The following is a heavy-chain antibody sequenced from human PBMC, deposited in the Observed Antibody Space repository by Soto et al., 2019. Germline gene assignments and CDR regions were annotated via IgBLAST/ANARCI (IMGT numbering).Heavy chain of an antibody. D-gene: IGHD1-1*01. CDR3: ARGKGYFDP. J-gene: IGHJ5*02. V-gene: IGHV3-7*04. CDR1: GFTFSGYW. CDR2: IKQDGSEK. Sequence: EVQLVESGGGLVQPGGSLGLPCVASGFTFSGYWMSWVRQVPEKGLEWVANIKQDGSEKYYVDSVTGRFTISRDNAKNSLYLQMNFLRVEDTAVYYCARGKGYFDPWGQGTLVTVSS.